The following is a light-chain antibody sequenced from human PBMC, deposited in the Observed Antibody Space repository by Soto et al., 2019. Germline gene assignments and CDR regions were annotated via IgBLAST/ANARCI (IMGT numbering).Light chain of an antibody. V-gene: IGLV1-40*01. Sequence: QSVLTQPPSVSGAPGQTVTISCTGSSCNIGADFDVHWYQHLPGTAPKLLISRNDNRPSGVPDRFSGSKSGTSASLAITGLQVEDEGDYYCQSRDSRLSSSWVFGGGTKLTVL. CDR1: SCNIGADFD. CDR2: RND. CDR3: QSRDSRLSSSWV. J-gene: IGLJ3*02.